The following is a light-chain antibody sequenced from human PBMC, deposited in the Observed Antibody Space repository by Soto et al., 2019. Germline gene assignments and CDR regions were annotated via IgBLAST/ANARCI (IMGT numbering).Light chain of an antibody. V-gene: IGKV1-39*01. J-gene: IGKJ4*01. CDR3: QQIYSAPLT. CDR1: QTITTY. CDR2: AAS. Sequence: DIQMTQSPSSLFASVGDSVTITCRASQTITTYLNWYRQKPGKVPKLLIYAASSLQSGVPSRFSGSGSETEFTLTISSLQPEDFATYFCQQIYSAPLTFGGGTKVEIK.